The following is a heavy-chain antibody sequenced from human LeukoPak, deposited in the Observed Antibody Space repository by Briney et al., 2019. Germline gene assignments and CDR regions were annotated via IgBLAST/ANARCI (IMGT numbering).Heavy chain of an antibody. J-gene: IGHJ3*02. CDR1: GGSISSYY. V-gene: IGHV4-4*07. CDR2: IYTSGST. CDR3: ARDLLRFLEWSLLDAFDI. D-gene: IGHD3-3*01. Sequence: PSETLSLTCTVSGGSISSYYWSWIRQPAGKGLEWIGRIYTSGSTNYNPSLKSRVTMSVDTSKNQLSLKLSSVTAADTAVYYCARDLLRFLEWSLLDAFDIWGQGTMVTVSS.